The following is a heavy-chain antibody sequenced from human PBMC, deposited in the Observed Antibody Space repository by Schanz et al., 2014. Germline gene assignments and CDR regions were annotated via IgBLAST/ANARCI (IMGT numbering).Heavy chain of an antibody. CDR3: ARGGGPEDVFDI. Sequence: QVQLVQSEAEVKKPGSSVKVSCKASVGTFSSYTISWVRQAPGQGLEWMGRIIPILGIANYAQKFQGRVTMTTDTSTGTAYMELRSLRSDDTAVYYCARGGGPEDVFDIWGQGTILTVSS. V-gene: IGHV1-69*02. J-gene: IGHJ3*02. CDR2: IIPILGIA. D-gene: IGHD2-15*01. CDR1: VGTFSSYT.